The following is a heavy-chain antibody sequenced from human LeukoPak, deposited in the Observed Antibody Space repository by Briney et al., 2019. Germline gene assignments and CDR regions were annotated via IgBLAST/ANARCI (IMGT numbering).Heavy chain of an antibody. Sequence: ASVKVSCKASGGTFSSYAISWVRQAPGQGLEWMGGIIPIFGTANYAQKFQGRVTITADESTSTAYMELSSLRSQDTAVYYCAREPDCGGDCSLDYWGQGTLVTVSS. CDR2: IIPIFGTA. V-gene: IGHV1-69*13. J-gene: IGHJ4*02. CDR1: GGTFSSYA. D-gene: IGHD2-21*02. CDR3: AREPDCGGDCSLDY.